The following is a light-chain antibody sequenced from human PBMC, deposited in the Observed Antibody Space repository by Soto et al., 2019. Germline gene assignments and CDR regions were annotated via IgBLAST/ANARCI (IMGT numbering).Light chain of an antibody. J-gene: IGKJ4*01. CDR2: GAS. Sequence: EIVLTQSPATLSVSPGERATLSCRSSQSVSSSYLAWYQQKPGQAPRLLIYGASSRATGIPDRFSGSGSGTDFTLTISRLEPEDVAVYYCQQYGSSPLTFGGGTKVDI. CDR1: QSVSSSY. V-gene: IGKV3-20*01. CDR3: QQYGSSPLT.